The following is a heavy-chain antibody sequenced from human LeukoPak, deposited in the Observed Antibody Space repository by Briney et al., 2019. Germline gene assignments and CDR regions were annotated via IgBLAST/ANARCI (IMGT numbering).Heavy chain of an antibody. CDR3: ARGSGNAFDY. CDR2: ISGSGGNT. J-gene: IGHJ4*02. Sequence: GGSLRLSCAASGFTFSSYAMSWVRQAPGKGLEWVSAISGSGGNTYYADSVKGRFTISRDNSKNTLYLQMNSLRAEDTAVYYCARGSGNAFDYWGQGTLVTVSS. D-gene: IGHD1-26*01. V-gene: IGHV3-23*01. CDR1: GFTFSSYA.